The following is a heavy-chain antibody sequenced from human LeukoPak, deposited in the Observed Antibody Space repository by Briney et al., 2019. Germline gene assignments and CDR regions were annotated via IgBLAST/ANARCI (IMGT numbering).Heavy chain of an antibody. J-gene: IGHJ4*02. D-gene: IGHD7-27*01. V-gene: IGHV5-51*01. CDR3: ARLPRFLEAGWGLDS. CDR2: IYPDDSET. CDR1: GYSFTTYW. Sequence: GESLKISCQGSGYSFTTYWIGWVRQMPGKGLEYMGIIYPDDSETRYSPSFQGQFTISADKSISTAYLQWSSLKASDTAIYYCARLPRFLEAGWGLDSWGQGTLVTVSS.